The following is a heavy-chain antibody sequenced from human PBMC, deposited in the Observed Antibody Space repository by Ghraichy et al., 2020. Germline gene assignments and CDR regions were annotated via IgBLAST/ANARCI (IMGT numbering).Heavy chain of an antibody. V-gene: IGHV2-5*02. D-gene: IGHD1-7*01. CDR2: IYWDDDK. CDR1: GFSLSTRGVG. Sequence: SGPTLVKPTQTLTLTCTFSGFSLSTRGVGVGWIRQPPGKALEWLAVIYWDDDKRYSPSLKSRLTLTKDTSKNQVVLTMTNMDPVDTATYYCAHRLTGNTLWDYWGQGILVTVSS. CDR3: AHRLTGNTLWDY. J-gene: IGHJ4*02.